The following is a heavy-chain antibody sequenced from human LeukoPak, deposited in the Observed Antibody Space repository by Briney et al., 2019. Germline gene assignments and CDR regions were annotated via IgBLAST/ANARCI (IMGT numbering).Heavy chain of an antibody. CDR1: GFTISGFW. V-gene: IGHV3-74*01. J-gene: IGHJ4*01. D-gene: IGHD1-1*01. CDR2: MNSAGTTI. CDR3: IREVQVRASASLGL. Sequence: PGGSLRLSCAASGFTISGFWMHWVRQVPGEGLVWVARMNSAGTTINYADSVKGRFTISRDNVRNTLHLQMNNLSREDTAVYFCIREVQVRASASLGLWGRGTLVTVS.